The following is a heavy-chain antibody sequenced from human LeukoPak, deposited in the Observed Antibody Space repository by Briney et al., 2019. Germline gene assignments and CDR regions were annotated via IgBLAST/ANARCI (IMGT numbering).Heavy chain of an antibody. CDR1: GFTFSSYG. CDR2: IRYDGSNK. J-gene: IGHJ5*02. D-gene: IGHD6-19*01. CDR3: ARDRIAVAFNWFDP. Sequence: TGGSLRLSCAASGFTFSSYGMHWVRQAPGKGLEWVAFIRYDGSNKYYADSVKGRFTISRDNSKNTLYLQMNSLRAEDTAVYYCARDRIAVAFNWFDPWGQGTLVTVSS. V-gene: IGHV3-30*02.